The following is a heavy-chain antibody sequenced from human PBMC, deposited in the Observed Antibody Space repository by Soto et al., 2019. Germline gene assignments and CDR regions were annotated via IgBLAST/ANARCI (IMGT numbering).Heavy chain of an antibody. J-gene: IGHJ4*02. CDR2: IYWDDDK. V-gene: IGHV2-5*02. CDR3: AHRTVISLSAYFDY. CDR1: GFSLSTGRKG. Sequence: QITLKESGPTLVKPTQTLTLTCTFSGFSLSTGRKGVGWIRQPPGKALEWLALIYWDDDKRYSPSLKSRLTIPTDPSKNQVVLTMTTMDPVDTATYYCAHRTVISLSAYFDYWGQGTLVTVSS. D-gene: IGHD3-16*02.